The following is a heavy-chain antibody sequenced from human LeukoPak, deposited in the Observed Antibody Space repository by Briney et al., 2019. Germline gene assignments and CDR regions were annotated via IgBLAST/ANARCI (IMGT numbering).Heavy chain of an antibody. CDR1: GFTFSRYW. D-gene: IGHD7-27*01. CDR2: IKEDGSEK. J-gene: IGHJ4*02. CDR3: AKDGGLWVSAHWGDS. Sequence: GGSLRLSCAASGFTFSRYWMSWVRQAPGKGLEWVANIKEDGSEKYYVDSVKGRFTVSRDDSKNTLYLQMNSLRAEDTAVYYCAKDGGLWVSAHWGDSWGRGTLVTVSS. V-gene: IGHV3-7*03.